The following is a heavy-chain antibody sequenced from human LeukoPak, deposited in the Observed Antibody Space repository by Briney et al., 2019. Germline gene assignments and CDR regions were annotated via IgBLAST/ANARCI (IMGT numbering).Heavy chain of an antibody. CDR1: GYYLTDLS. V-gene: IGHV1-24*01. D-gene: IGHD1-26*01. Sequence: ASVKVSCKVSGYYLTDLSIHWVRQAPGKGLEWMGAFDREDGEPIYAQKFQGRVTMTEDTATDIAYMELSSLRSEDTAVYYCASPLVGATIMDAFDIWGQGTMVTVSS. CDR3: ASPLVGATIMDAFDI. CDR2: FDREDGEP. J-gene: IGHJ3*02.